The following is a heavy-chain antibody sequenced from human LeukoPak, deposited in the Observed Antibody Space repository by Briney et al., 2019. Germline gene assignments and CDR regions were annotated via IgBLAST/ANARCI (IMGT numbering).Heavy chain of an antibody. D-gene: IGHD6-19*01. CDR1: GFTFSSYA. V-gene: IGHV3-23*01. J-gene: IGHJ4*02. CDR3: AKDLKQRNLAVAGIGFDY. Sequence: GGSLRLSCAAFGFTFSSYAMSWVRQAPGKGLEWVSAISGSGGSTYYADSVKGRFTISRDNSKNTLYLQMNSLRAEDTAVYYCAKDLKQRNLAVAGIGFDYWGQGTLVTVSS. CDR2: ISGSGGST.